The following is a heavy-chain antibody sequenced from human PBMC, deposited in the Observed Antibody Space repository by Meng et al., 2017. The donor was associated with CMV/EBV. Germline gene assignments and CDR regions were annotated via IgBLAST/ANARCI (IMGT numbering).Heavy chain of an antibody. Sequence: PLRLSCAASVFTFSSYSMNWVRQAPGKGLEWVSSISSSSSYIYYADSVKGRFTISRDNAKNSLYLQMNSLRAEDTAVYYCARDRDCSSTSCYGVGMDVWGQGTTVTVSS. D-gene: IGHD2-2*01. CDR1: VFTFSSYS. CDR3: ARDRDCSSTSCYGVGMDV. V-gene: IGHV3-21*01. J-gene: IGHJ6*02. CDR2: ISSSSSYI.